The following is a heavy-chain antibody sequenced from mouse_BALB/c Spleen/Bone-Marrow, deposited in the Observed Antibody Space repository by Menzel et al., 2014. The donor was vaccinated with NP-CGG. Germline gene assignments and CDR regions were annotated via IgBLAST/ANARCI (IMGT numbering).Heavy chain of an antibody. CDR2: IDPSDSET. J-gene: IGHJ3*01. V-gene: IGHV1S126*01. CDR3: ARDGSSPAWFGY. Sequence: VQLQQSGPQLVRPGASVKISCKASGYSFTSYWMHWVKQRPGQGLEWIGMIDPSDSETRLNQKFMDKATLTVDKSSSTAFMQLSGPTSEDSAVYYCARDGSSPAWFGYWGQGTLVTVSA. D-gene: IGHD1-1*01. CDR1: GYSFTSYW.